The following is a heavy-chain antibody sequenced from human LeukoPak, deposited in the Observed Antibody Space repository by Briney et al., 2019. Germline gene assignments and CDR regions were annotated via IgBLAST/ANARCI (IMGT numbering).Heavy chain of an antibody. J-gene: IGHJ4*02. CDR1: GFTFSSYA. D-gene: IGHD2-15*01. Sequence: PGGSLRLSCAASGFTFSSYAMSWVRQAPGKGLEWVSAISGSGGSTYYADSVKGRFTISRDNSKNTPYLQMNSLRAEDTAVYYCANSPLGWAGVFDYWGQGTLVTVSS. V-gene: IGHV3-23*01. CDR2: ISGSGGST. CDR3: ANSPLGWAGVFDY.